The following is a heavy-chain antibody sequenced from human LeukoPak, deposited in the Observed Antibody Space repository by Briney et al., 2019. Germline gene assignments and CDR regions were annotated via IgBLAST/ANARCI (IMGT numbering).Heavy chain of an antibody. CDR2: ISAYNGDT. J-gene: IGHJ4*02. CDR1: GYTFTSYG. D-gene: IGHD6-19*01. V-gene: IGHV1-18*01. CDR3: ARAFGYSSGWSSYYFDY. Sequence: ASVKVSCKASGYTFTSYGISLVRQAPGQGLEWMGWISAYNGDTNYAQKLQGRVTMTTDTSTSTAYMELRSLRSDDTAVYYCARAFGYSSGWSSYYFDYWGQGTLVTVSS.